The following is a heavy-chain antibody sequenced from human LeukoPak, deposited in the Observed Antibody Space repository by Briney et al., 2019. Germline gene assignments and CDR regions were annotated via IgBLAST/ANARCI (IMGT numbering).Heavy chain of an antibody. V-gene: IGHV4-31*03. CDR2: IYSSGNT. CDR1: GGSISSGNYY. Sequence: SETLSLTCTVSGGSISSGNYYWNWIRQHPGKGLDWIGYIYSSGNTYYNPALKGRVTISVDTSKNQFSLKLSSVTAAATAVYYCARGDGYSGYDWKYYFDYWGQGTLVTVSS. CDR3: ARGDGYSGYDWKYYFDY. D-gene: IGHD5-12*01. J-gene: IGHJ4*02.